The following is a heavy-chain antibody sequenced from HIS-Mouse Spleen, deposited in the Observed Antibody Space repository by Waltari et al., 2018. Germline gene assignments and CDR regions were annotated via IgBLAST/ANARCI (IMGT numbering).Heavy chain of an antibody. CDR1: GGSFRGSS. J-gene: IGHJ4*02. V-gene: IGHV4-34*01. CDR3: ARGSRGKSTRYYSPFDY. CDR2: INHSGST. Sequence: QVQLQQWGAGLLKPSETLSLTCAVYGGSFRGSSWSWSRHPPGKGLAWIGEINHSGSTNYNPSLKSRVTISVDTSKNQFSLKLSSVTAADTAVYYCARGSRGKSTRYYSPFDYWGQGTLVTVSS. D-gene: IGHD1-26*01.